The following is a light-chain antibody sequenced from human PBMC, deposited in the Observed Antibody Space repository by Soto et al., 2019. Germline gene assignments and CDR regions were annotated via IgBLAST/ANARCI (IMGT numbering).Light chain of an antibody. CDR1: SSNVGGNG. CDR2: NDY. CDR3: AAWDDSLKGVV. V-gene: IGLV1-44*01. J-gene: IGLJ2*01. Sequence: QLVLTQPPSASGTPGQRVTISCSGSSSNVGGNGVNWYQQLPGTAPKLLIFNDYQRPSGVPDRFSGSKSGTSASLAISGLQSEDEAEYSCAAWDDSLKGVVFGGGTKLTVL.